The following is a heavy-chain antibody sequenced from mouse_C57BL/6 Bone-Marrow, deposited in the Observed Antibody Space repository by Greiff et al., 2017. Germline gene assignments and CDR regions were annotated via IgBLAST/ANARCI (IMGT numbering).Heavy chain of an antibody. CDR2: IYPRSGNT. J-gene: IGHJ2*01. CDR1: GYTFTSYG. V-gene: IGHV1-81*01. D-gene: IGHD1-1*01. CDR3: ARWDYYYGSSFDY. Sequence: VQGVESGAELARPGASVKLSCKASGYTFTSYGISWVKQRTGQGLEWIGEIYPRSGNTYYNEKFKGKATLTADKSSSTAYMELRSLTSEDSAVYVCARWDYYYGSSFDYWGQGTTLTVSS.